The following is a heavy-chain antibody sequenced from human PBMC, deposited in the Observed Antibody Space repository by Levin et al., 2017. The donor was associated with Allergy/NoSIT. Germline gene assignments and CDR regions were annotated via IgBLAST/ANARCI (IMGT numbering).Heavy chain of an antibody. CDR2: ISSNGGST. D-gene: IGHD1-1*01. Sequence: PGESLKISCSASGFTFSSFAMHWVRQAPGKRLEYVSAISSNGGSTYYADSVKGRFTISRDNSKNTLYLQMSSLTTEDTAVYYCVKVAWYTTGPTSGSAYDIWVQGTMVTVSS. CDR1: GFTFSSFA. J-gene: IGHJ3*02. V-gene: IGHV3-64D*06. CDR3: VKVAWYTTGPTSGSAYDI.